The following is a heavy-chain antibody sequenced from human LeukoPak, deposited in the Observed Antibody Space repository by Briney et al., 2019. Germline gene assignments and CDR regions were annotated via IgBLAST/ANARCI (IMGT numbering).Heavy chain of an antibody. D-gene: IGHD2-21*01. CDR2: IYHRGST. J-gene: IGHJ4*02. CDR3: ARGRGGGDWGYFDY. Sequence: SETLSLTCAVSGYSISRGYYWGWIRQPPGKGLEWIGSIYHRGSTYYNPSLKSRVTISVDTSKNQFSLKLSSVTAADTAVYYCARGRGGGDWGYFDYWGQGTLVTVSS. CDR1: GYSISRGYY. V-gene: IGHV4-38-2*01.